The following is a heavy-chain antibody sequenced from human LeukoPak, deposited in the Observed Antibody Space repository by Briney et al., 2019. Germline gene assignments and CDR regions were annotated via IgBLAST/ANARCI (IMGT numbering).Heavy chain of an antibody. J-gene: IGHJ4*02. CDR3: ARASDTSWPFDF. V-gene: IGHV1-18*01. Sequence: GASVKVSCKASGYAFTTFGIMWVRQAPGQGLEWRGWISTSKTYTRYAQKVQGRATLTTDPSTSTAYLELTSLTSDDTAVYFCARASDTSWPFDFWGQGTKVTVSS. CDR1: GYAFTTFG. D-gene: IGHD2-2*01. CDR2: ISTSKTYT.